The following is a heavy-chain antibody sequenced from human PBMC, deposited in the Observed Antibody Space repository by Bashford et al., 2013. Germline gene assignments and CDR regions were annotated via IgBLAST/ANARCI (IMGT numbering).Heavy chain of an antibody. V-gene: IGHV4-30-2*01. CDR3: ARGGFLEESYYSHYYAMDL. D-gene: IGHD3-10*01. CDR1: GGSISSGGFS. J-gene: IGHJ6*02. Sequence: SETLSLTCAVSGGSISSGGFSYNWIRQPPGKGLEWIGHIYHSGNTYSNPSLESRVTISLDRSKNQFSLSLASMTAADTAVYYCARGGFLEESYYSHYYAMDLWGQGTTVTVSS. CDR2: IYHSGNT.